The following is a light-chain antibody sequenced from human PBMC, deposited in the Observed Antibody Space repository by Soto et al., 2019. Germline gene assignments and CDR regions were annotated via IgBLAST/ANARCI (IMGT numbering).Light chain of an antibody. CDR1: QSISSW. V-gene: IGKV1-39*01. Sequence: IQITQSPSTLSASVGDRVTITCRASQSISSWLVWYQQKPGKAPKLLIYAASSLQSGVPSRFSGSGSGTDFTLTISSLQPEDFATYYCQQSYSTPITFGQGTRLEIK. J-gene: IGKJ5*01. CDR2: AAS. CDR3: QQSYSTPIT.